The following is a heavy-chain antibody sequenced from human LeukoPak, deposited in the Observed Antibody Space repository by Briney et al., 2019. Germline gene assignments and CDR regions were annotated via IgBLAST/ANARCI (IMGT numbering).Heavy chain of an antibody. V-gene: IGHV3-53*01. CDR1: GFTVSSNY. CDR3: ARPDCSSASRYP. J-gene: IGHJ4*02. CDR2: IYSGGST. D-gene: IGHD2-2*01. Sequence: PGGSLRLSCAASGFTVSSNYMSWVRQAPGKGLEWVSVIYSGGSTYYADSVKGRFTISRDNSKNTLYLQMNSLRAEDTAVYYCARPDCSSASRYPWGQGTLVTVSS.